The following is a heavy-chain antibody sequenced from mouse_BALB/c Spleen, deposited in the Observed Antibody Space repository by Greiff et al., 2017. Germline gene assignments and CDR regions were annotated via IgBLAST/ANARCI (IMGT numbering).Heavy chain of an antibody. CDR1: GFTFSSYG. Sequence: EVKLMESGGGLVQPGGSLKLSCAASGFTFSSYGMSWVRQTPDKRLELVATINSNGGSTYYPDSVKGRFTISRDNAKNTLYLQMSSLKSEDTAMYYCARDGGYRYDGWGQGTLVTVSA. D-gene: IGHD2-14*01. CDR3: ARDGGYRYDG. J-gene: IGHJ3*01. V-gene: IGHV5-6-3*01. CDR2: INSNGGST.